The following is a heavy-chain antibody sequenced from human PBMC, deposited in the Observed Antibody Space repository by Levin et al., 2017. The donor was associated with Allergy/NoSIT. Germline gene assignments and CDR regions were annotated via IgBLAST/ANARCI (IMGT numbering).Heavy chain of an antibody. J-gene: IGHJ4*02. D-gene: IGHD4-23*01. CDR2: IKEDGSQR. CDR3: ATWLGWPIEH. CDR1: TFTFRTDW. V-gene: IGHV3-7*02. Sequence: GESLKISCAASTFTFRTDWMTWVRQSPGKGLEWVANIKEDGSQRYYLDSVRGRFTISRDNTKNSLYLQMNSLRVEDTAVYYCATWLGWPIEHWGQGTLVTVSS.